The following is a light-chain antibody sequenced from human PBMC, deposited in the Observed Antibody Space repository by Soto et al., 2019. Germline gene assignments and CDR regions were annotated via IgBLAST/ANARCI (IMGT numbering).Light chain of an antibody. J-gene: IGKJ1*01. V-gene: IGKV3-20*01. CDR3: QQYNSYSWT. CDR2: GAS. CDR1: QSVSSSY. Sequence: EIVLTQSPGTLSLSPGERATLSCRASQSVSSSYLAWYQQKPGQAPRLLIYGASSRATGIPDRFSGSGSGTEFTLTISSLQPDDFATYSCQQYNSYSWTFGQGTKVDIK.